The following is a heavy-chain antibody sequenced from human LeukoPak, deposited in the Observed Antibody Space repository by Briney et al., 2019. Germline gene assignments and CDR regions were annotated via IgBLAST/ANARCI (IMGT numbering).Heavy chain of an antibody. CDR2: IRYDGSNK. CDR3: ARGTDFYKGGNY. V-gene: IGHV3-30*02. Sequence: GGSLRLSCAASGFTFSFYGMHWVRQAPGKGLEWVAFIRYDGSNKYYADSVKGRFTISRDNAKNSLYLQMNSLRAEDTAVYYCARGTDFYKGGNYWGQGTLVTVSS. CDR1: GFTFSFYG. J-gene: IGHJ4*02. D-gene: IGHD5-24*01.